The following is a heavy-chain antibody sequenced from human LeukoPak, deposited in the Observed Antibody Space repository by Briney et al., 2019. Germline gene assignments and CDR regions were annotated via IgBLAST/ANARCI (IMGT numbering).Heavy chain of an antibody. CDR3: ARRILRYFDWLLNQDYYYYYMDV. D-gene: IGHD3-9*01. J-gene: IGHJ6*03. V-gene: IGHV4-30-4*07. Sequence: SETLSLTCAVSGGSISSGGYSWSCIRQPPGKGLEWIGFIYYSGSNYYNPSLKSRVNISVDTSKNQFSLKLSSVTAADTAVYYCARRILRYFDWLLNQDYYYYYMDVWGKGTTVTISS. CDR2: IYYSGSN. CDR1: GGSISSGGYS.